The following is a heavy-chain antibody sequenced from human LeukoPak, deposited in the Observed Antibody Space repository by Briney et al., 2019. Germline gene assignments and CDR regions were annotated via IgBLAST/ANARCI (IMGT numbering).Heavy chain of an antibody. D-gene: IGHD3-10*01. CDR1: GFIFSSYA. V-gene: IGHV3-64*01. CDR3: ARDGNYGSGSFLFDY. J-gene: IGHJ4*02. Sequence: GGSLRLSCAASGFIFSSYAMHWVRQAPGKGLQYVSVVSSNGGTTYYANSVKGRFTISRDNAKNSLYLQMNSLRAEDTAVYYCARDGNYGSGSFLFDYWGQGTLVTVSS. CDR2: VSSNGGTT.